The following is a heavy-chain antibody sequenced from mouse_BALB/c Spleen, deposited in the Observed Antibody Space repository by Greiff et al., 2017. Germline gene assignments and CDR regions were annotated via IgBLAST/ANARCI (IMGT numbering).Heavy chain of an antibody. J-gene: IGHJ4*01. Sequence: VQRVESGAELVRPGVSVKISCKGSGYTFTDYAMHWVKQSHAKSLEWIGVISTYYGDASYNQKFKGKATMTVDKSSSTAYMELARLTSEDSAIYYCARNPPDYDGFMDYWGQGTSVTVSS. D-gene: IGHD2-4*01. CDR3: ARNPPDYDGFMDY. V-gene: IGHV1S137*01. CDR1: GYTFTDYA. CDR2: ISTYYGDA.